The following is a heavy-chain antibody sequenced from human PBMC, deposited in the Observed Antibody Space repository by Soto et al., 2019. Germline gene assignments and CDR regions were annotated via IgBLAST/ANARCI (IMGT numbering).Heavy chain of an antibody. D-gene: IGHD5-12*01. J-gene: IGHJ4*02. CDR2: INPSGGST. Sequence: QVQLVQSGAEVKKPGASVKVSCKASGYTFTSYYMHWVRQAPGQGLEWMGIINPSGGSTSYALKFQGRVTMTRDTSTSTVYMELSSLRSEDTAVYYCARDAQSGFHDYWGQGTLVTVSS. CDR3: ARDAQSGFHDY. CDR1: GYTFTSYY. V-gene: IGHV1-46*01.